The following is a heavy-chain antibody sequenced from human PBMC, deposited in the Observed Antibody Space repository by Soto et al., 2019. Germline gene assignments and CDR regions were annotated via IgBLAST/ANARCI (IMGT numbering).Heavy chain of an antibody. D-gene: IGHD1-7*01. Sequence: PSLTCVVSSYSISSGFFWAWIRQPPGKGLEWVGSIYHTGDTNYNPSLKSRVTISVDTSKNQFSLKLSSVTAADTAVYYCARGNWNYWFDPWGQGTLVTVSS. J-gene: IGHJ5*02. CDR3: ARGNWNYWFDP. CDR2: IYHTGDT. V-gene: IGHV4-38-2*01. CDR1: SYSISSGFF.